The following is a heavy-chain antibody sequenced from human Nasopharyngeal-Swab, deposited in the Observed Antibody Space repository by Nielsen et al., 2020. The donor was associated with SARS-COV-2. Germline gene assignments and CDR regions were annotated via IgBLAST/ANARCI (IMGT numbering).Heavy chain of an antibody. V-gene: IGHV1-69*13. CDR2: IIPIFGTA. J-gene: IGHJ3*02. CDR1: GGTFSSYA. CDR3: ASNPYCGGDCYGAFDI. D-gene: IGHD2-21*02. Sequence: SVKVSCKASGGTFSSYAISWVRQAPGQGLEWMGGIIPIFGTANYAQKFQGRVTITADESTRTAYLELSSLRSEDTAVYYCASNPYCGGDCYGAFDIWGQGTMVTVSS.